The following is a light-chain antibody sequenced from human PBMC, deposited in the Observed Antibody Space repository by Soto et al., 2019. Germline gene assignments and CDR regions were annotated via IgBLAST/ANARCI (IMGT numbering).Light chain of an antibody. CDR3: QQYGSAPRT. V-gene: IGKV3-20*01. CDR1: QSVSSRY. CDR2: WAS. Sequence: EIVLTQSPGTLSLSPGDRATLSCRASQSVSSRYVAGDQQKPGQAPRLLSDWASHRATGSPDMFSGRASETDFTLTSSRLEPAAFAVYSCQQYGSAPRTFGQGTNVEIK. J-gene: IGKJ1*01.